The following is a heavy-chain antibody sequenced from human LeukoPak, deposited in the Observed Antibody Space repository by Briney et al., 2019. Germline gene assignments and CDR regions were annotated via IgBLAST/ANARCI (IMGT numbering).Heavy chain of an antibody. Sequence: ASVKVSCKASGYTFTSYDINWVRQATGQGLEWMGWMNPNSGNTGYAQKFQGRVTITRNTSISTAYMELSSLRSEDTAVYYCARRTIAARRFDYWGQGTLVTVSS. CDR2: MNPNSGNT. J-gene: IGHJ4*02. V-gene: IGHV1-8*03. CDR1: GYTFTSYD. D-gene: IGHD6-6*01. CDR3: ARRTIAARRFDY.